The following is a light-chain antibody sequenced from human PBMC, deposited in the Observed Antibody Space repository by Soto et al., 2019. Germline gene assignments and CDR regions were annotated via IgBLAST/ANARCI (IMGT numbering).Light chain of an antibody. Sequence: QSVLTQPPSVSGAPGQRVTISCTGSSSNIGAGYDVHWYQQLPGTAPKLLMYGNSNRPSGVPDRFSGSKSGTSASLAITGLQAEDEADDYCQSYDSSLSGVVFGGGTKVTVL. CDR1: SSNIGAGYD. CDR3: QSYDSSLSGVV. J-gene: IGLJ2*01. V-gene: IGLV1-40*01. CDR2: GNS.